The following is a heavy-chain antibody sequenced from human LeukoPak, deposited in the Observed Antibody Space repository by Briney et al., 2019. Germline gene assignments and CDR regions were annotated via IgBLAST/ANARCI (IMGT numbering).Heavy chain of an antibody. D-gene: IGHD1-7*01. CDR2: IYYSGST. CDR3: ARESQPTTSYNYYYYYMDV. Sequence: SETLSLTCAVYGGSFSGYYWSWIRQPPGKGLEWIGYIYYSGSTYYNPSLKSRVTISVDTSKNQFSLKLSSVTAADTAVYYCARESQPTTSYNYYYYYMDVWGKGTTVTVSS. CDR1: GGSFSGYY. V-gene: IGHV4-34*01. J-gene: IGHJ6*03.